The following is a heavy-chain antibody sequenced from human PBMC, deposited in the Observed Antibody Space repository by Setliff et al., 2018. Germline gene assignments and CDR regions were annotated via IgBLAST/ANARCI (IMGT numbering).Heavy chain of an antibody. D-gene: IGHD3-22*01. J-gene: IGHJ4*02. V-gene: IGHV3-15*01. CDR3: TRGRWYYDSSATDYFDY. CDR1: GFTFSNAW. Sequence: GSLRLSCAASGFTFSNAWMNWVRQAPGKGLEWVGRIKSKTDGGTTDYAAPVKGRFTISRDDSKNTLYVQMNSLKTEDTAVYSCTRGRWYYDSSATDYFDYWGQGTLVTVSS. CDR2: IKSKTDGGTT.